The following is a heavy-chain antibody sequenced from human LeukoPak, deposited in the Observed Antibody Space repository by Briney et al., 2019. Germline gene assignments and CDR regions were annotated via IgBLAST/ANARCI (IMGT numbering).Heavy chain of an antibody. CDR2: MSSRGSTT. V-gene: IGHV3-11*01. CDR3: ARASSYRYNWNDLDY. CDR1: GFTFSDYY. Sequence: GGSLRLSCAASGFTFSDYYMSWIRQAPGKGLEWLSYMSSRGSTTYYADSVKGRFTISRDNAKKSLYLQMNSLRAEDTGVYYCARASSYRYNWNDLDYWGRGTLVTVSS. J-gene: IGHJ4*02. D-gene: IGHD1-20*01.